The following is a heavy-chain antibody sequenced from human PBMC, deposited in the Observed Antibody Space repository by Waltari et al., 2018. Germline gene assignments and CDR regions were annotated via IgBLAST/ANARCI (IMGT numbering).Heavy chain of an antibody. Sequence: ERLVQSGAEVKKPGASVKVSCKASGYTFTSLHINWVRQATGQGLGWKGCMGPNTGNTVYAQKFQGRGTMTSETSITTSYMDLNSLTSEDTAVYYCARGYSHDRDGAFDIWGQGTMVTVSS. CDR3: ARGYSHDRDGAFDI. V-gene: IGHV1-8*01. CDR2: MGPNTGNT. CDR1: GYTFTSLH. J-gene: IGHJ3*02. D-gene: IGHD4-4*01.